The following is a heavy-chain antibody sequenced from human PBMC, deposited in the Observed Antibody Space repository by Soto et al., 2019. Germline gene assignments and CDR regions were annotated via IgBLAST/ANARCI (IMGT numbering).Heavy chain of an antibody. Sequence: PXGSLRLSCAAAGFTFSNYGMHWVRQAPGKGLEWVAIIWYDGSNKYYADSVKGRFTISRDNSKNTVYLQMNSLRAEDTAMYFCAAGEPLNYRGQGSLVTVSS. CDR3: AAGEPLNY. CDR1: GFTFSNYG. V-gene: IGHV3-33*01. J-gene: IGHJ4*02. D-gene: IGHD3-10*01. CDR2: IWYDGSNK.